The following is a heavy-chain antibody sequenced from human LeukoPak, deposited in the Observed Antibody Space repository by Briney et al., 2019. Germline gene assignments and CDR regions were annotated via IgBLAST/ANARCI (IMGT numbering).Heavy chain of an antibody. Sequence: PETLSLTCSVSGGAIGGSSYYWVWIRQPPGKGLEWIGSINYSGDTYYNSSLKSRVSMSVETSKNQFSLKLNSVTAADTAMYYCAGTAVGFAFWGQGTLVTVSS. CDR1: GGAIGGSSYY. CDR2: INYSGDT. J-gene: IGHJ4*02. CDR3: AGTAVGFAF. V-gene: IGHV4-39*01. D-gene: IGHD6-19*01.